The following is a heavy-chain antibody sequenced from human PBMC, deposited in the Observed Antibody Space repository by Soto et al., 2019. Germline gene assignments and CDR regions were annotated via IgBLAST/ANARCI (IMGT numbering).Heavy chain of an antibody. J-gene: IGHJ3*02. Sequence: SETLSLTCAVYGGSFSGYYWSWIRQPPGKGPEWIGEINHSGSTNYNPSLKSRVTISVDTSKNQFSLKLSSVTAADTAVYYCARARYCSGGSCYFSRRLAIDSSGQATSVTVAS. D-gene: IGHD2-15*01. CDR2: INHSGST. CDR3: ARARYCSGGSCYFSRRLAIDS. V-gene: IGHV4-34*01. CDR1: GGSFSGYY.